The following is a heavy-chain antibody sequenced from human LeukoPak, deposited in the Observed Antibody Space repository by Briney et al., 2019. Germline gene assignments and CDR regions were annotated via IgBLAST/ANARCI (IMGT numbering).Heavy chain of an antibody. CDR3: AREDSTMYSSSWFDY. CDR1: GFTFSGYW. V-gene: IGHV3-21*01. Sequence: GGSLRLSCAGSGFTFSGYWMTWVRQAPGKGLEWVSSISSSSSYIYYADSVKGRFTISRDNAKNSLYLQMNSLRAEDTAVYYCAREDSTMYSSSWFDYWGQGTLVTVSS. CDR2: ISSSSSYI. D-gene: IGHD6-13*01. J-gene: IGHJ4*02.